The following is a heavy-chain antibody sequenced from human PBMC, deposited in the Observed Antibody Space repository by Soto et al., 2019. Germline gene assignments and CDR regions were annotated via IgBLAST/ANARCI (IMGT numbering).Heavy chain of an antibody. D-gene: IGHD3-3*01. CDR1: GFDFNSYA. V-gene: IGHV3-23*01. J-gene: IGHJ4*02. CDR3: ATELRYLEWFTRRDY. CDR2: ITSGGST. Sequence: EVQLLESGGGLVQPVGSLRLSCAASGFDFNSYAMNWVRQAPGKGLEWLSAITSGGSTYYAGSLRGRFTISRDNSRNTVFLQMDILRDDDTAVYYCATELRYLEWFTRRDYWGQGTLVTVSS.